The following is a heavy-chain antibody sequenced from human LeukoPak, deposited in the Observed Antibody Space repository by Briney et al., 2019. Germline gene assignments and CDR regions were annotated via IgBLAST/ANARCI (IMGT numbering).Heavy chain of an antibody. CDR3: TTEFSSTWYGA. V-gene: IGHV3-15*01. Sequence: KTGGSLRLSCAASGFIFTNAWMTWVRQAPGKGLEWVGRIKRKTDGGTTDYAAPVKGRFTIPRDDSKNTLYLQMNSLEIEDTAVYYCTTEFSSTWYGAWGQGTLVIVSS. CDR2: IKRKTDGGTT. D-gene: IGHD6-13*01. J-gene: IGHJ5*02. CDR1: GFIFTNAW.